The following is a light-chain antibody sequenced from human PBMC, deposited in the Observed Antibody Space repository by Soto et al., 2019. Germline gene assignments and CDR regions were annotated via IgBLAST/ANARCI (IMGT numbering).Light chain of an antibody. CDR3: QQYGSLPPIT. Sequence: EIVLTQSPGTLSLSPGERATLSCRASQSVSSSYLAWYQQKPGQAPRLLIYGASSRATGIPDRFSGSGSGTDFTLTISRLEPEDFAVYYCQQYGSLPPITFGQGTKVEIK. V-gene: IGKV3-20*01. CDR1: QSVSSSY. J-gene: IGKJ1*01. CDR2: GAS.